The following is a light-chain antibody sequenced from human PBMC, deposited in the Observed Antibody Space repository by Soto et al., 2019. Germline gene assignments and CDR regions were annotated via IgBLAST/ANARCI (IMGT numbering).Light chain of an antibody. J-gene: IGLJ2*01. V-gene: IGLV7-43*01. CDR3: LLYHGGAQHVV. Sequence: QTVVTQEPSLTVSPGGTVTLTCASSTGAVTTAYYPNWFQQKPGQAPTALIYSTSNKHSWTPARFSGSLLGGKAALTLSGVQPEDEADYYCLLYHGGAQHVVFGGGTHLTVL. CDR2: STS. CDR1: TGAVTTAYY.